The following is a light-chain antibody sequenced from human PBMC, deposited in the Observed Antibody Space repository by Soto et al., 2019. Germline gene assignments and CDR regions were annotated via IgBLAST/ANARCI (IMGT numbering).Light chain of an antibody. CDR3: QQYYATPFT. CDR1: QSVLYSSNNKNY. J-gene: IGKJ3*01. Sequence: DFVMTQSPDSLAVSLGERATINCKSSQSVLYSSNNKNYLAWYQQKPGQPPKVLIYWASTRESGVPDRFSGSGSGTDFTLTISSLQAEDVAVYYCQQYYATPFTFGPGTKVNI. CDR2: WAS. V-gene: IGKV4-1*01.